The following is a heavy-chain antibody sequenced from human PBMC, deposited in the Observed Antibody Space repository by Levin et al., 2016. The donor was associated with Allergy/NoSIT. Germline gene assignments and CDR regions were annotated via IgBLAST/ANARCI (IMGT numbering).Heavy chain of an antibody. Sequence: WIRQPPGKGLEWVAVISYDGSNKYYADSVKGRFTISRDNSKNTLYLQMNSLRAEDTAVYYCAKGGQDYYDIRLDVWGKGTTVTVSS. D-gene: IGHD3-22*01. V-gene: IGHV3-30*18. CDR3: AKGGQDYYDIRLDV. CDR2: ISYDGSNK. J-gene: IGHJ6*04.